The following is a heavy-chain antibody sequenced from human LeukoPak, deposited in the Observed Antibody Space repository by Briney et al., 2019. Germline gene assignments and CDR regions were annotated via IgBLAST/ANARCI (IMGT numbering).Heavy chain of an antibody. CDR2: IHTSGSA. V-gene: IGHV4-61*02. J-gene: IGHJ5*02. CDR1: GGSISSGSYY. CDR3: ARDPTSTLSDWIAP. Sequence: SETLSLTCTLSGGSISSGSYYWSWIRQPAGKRLEWIGRIHTSGSASYNPSLKSRVTISLDTSKNQFSLKLTSVTAADTAVYYCARDPTSTLSDWIAPWGQGILVTVSS.